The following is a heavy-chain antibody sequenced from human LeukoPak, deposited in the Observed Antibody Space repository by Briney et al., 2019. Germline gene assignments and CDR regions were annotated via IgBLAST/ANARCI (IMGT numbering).Heavy chain of an antibody. V-gene: IGHV3-48*03. CDR1: GFTFSSYE. D-gene: IGHD3-10*01. J-gene: IGHJ5*02. CDR2: ISSSGSTI. CDR3: ANSLWFGEFLDRFDP. Sequence: GGSLRLSCAVSGFTFSSYEMNWVRQAPGKGLEWVSYISSSGSTIYYADSVKGRFTISRDNAKNSLYLQMNSLRAEDTAVYYCANSLWFGEFLDRFDPWGQGTLVTVSS.